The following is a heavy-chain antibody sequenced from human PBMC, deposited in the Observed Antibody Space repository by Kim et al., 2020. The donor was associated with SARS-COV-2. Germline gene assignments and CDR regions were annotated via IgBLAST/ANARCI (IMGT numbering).Heavy chain of an antibody. Sequence: ASVKVSCQASGYIFSEYVIGWVRQAPGQWLEWLGWINIYDGNTNYGQRFRDRVTMTRETATKTAYMELRKLTSADAAFYFCSLVRNRMVKYGGVFGYYY. D-gene: IGHD2-8*02. J-gene: IGHJ6*01. V-gene: IGHV1-18*04. CDR2: INIYDGNT. CDR1: GYIFSEYV. CDR3: SLVRNRMVKYGGVFGYYY.